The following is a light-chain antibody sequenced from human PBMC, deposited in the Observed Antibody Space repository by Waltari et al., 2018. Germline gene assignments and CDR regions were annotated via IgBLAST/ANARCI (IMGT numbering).Light chain of an antibody. J-gene: IGLJ7*01. CDR3: GTWDSSLSGAV. V-gene: IGLV1-51*02. Sequence: QSVLTQPPSVSAAPGQRVTISCSGGHSNIGNNYVSWYRQFPGTAPKLLIYEGSGRPSGFPGRFSGSKSGTSATLDITGLQDGDEADYYCGTWDSSLSGAVFGGGTHLTVL. CDR1: HSNIGNNY. CDR2: EGS.